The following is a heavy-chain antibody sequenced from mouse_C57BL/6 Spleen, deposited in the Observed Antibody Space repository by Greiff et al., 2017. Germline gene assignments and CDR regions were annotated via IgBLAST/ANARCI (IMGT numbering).Heavy chain of an antibody. CDR3: ARGPNFYWYCDV. J-gene: IGHJ1*03. Sequence: QVQLQQPGAELVRPGSSVKLSCKASGYTFTSYWMHWVKQRPIQGLEWIGNIDPSDSETHYNQKFKDKATLTVDKSSSTAYMQLSSLTSEDSAVYYCARGPNFYWYCDVWGTGTTVTVSS. V-gene: IGHV1-52*01. D-gene: IGHD4-1*01. CDR2: IDPSDSET. CDR1: GYTFTSYW.